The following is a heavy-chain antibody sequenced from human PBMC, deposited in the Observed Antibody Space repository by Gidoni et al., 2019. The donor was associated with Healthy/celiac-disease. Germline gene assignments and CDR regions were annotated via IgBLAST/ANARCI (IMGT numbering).Heavy chain of an antibody. D-gene: IGHD4-17*01. CDR3: ARDNSLTTPGAFDI. CDR1: SSYA. J-gene: IGHJ3*02. Sequence: SSYAMHWVRQAPGKGLEWVAVISYDGSNKYYADSVKGRFTISRDNSKNTLYLQMNSLRAEDTAVYSCARDNSLTTPGAFDIWGQGTMVTVSS. CDR2: ISYDGSNK. V-gene: IGHV3-30-3*01.